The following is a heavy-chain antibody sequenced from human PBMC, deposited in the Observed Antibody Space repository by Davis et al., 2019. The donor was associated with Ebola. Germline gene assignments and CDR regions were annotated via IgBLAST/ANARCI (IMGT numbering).Heavy chain of an antibody. D-gene: IGHD3-10*01. J-gene: IGHJ6*02. Sequence: AASVKVSCKASGYTFTGYGISWVRQAPGQGLEWMGWITTYNGNTNYAQKFQGRVTITRDTSASTAYMELSSLRSEDTAVYYCARAGTYYYGSGSYYNGAAYGMDVWGQGTTVTVSS. CDR2: ITTYNGNT. CDR1: GYTFTGYG. CDR3: ARAGTYYYGSGSYYNGAAYGMDV. V-gene: IGHV1-18*01.